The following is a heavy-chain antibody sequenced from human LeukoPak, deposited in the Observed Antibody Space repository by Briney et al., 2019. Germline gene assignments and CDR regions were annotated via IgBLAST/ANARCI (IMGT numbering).Heavy chain of an antibody. Sequence: GGSLRLSCAASGFTFSSYSMNWVRQAPGKGLEWVSYISSSSSTIYYADSVKGRFTISRDNAKNSLYLQMNSLRAEDTAVYYCAREGYYDGAPGAFDIWGQGTMVTVSS. J-gene: IGHJ3*02. CDR2: ISSSSSTI. CDR3: AREGYYDGAPGAFDI. V-gene: IGHV3-48*04. CDR1: GFTFSSYS. D-gene: IGHD3-22*01.